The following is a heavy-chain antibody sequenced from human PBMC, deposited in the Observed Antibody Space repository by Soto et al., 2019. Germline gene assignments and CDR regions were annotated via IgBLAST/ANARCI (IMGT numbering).Heavy chain of an antibody. CDR2: IYHSGST. D-gene: IGHD1-26*01. Sequence: SETLSLTCAVSGGSISSSNWWSWVRQPPGKGLEWIGEIYHSGSTNYNPSLKSRVTISVDKSKNQFSLKLSSVTAADTAVYYCARAPWEPLYYYGMDVWGQGTTATVSS. CDR3: ARAPWEPLYYYGMDV. V-gene: IGHV4-4*02. CDR1: GGSISSSNW. J-gene: IGHJ6*02.